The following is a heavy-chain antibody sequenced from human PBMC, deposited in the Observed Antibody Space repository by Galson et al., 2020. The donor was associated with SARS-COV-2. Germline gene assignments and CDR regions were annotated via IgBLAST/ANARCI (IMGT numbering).Heavy chain of an antibody. CDR3: AREGSGSSWTSYWYFER. V-gene: IGHV3-20*01. CDR2: IHWNGGRT. J-gene: IGHJ2*01. D-gene: IGHD6-13*01. Sequence: GGSLSLSCAASGFTFDDYGMSWVRQAPGKGLEWVSGIHWNGGRTGYADSVKGRFTISRDNAKNSLYLQMNSLRAEDTALYHCAREGSGSSWTSYWYFERWGRGTVVAVSS. CDR1: GFTFDDYG.